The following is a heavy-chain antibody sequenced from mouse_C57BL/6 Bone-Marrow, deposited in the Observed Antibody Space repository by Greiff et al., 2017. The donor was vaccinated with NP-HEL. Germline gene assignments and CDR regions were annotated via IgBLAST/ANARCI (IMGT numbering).Heavy chain of an antibody. CDR3: AREGTGFAY. V-gene: IGHV1-81*01. Sequence: QVQLQQSGAELARPGASVKLSCKASGYTFTSYGISWVKQRTGQGLEWIGEIYPRSGNTYYNEKFNGKATLTADKSSSTSYMELRSLTSEDSAVYFCAREGTGFAYWGQGTLVTVSA. D-gene: IGHD3-3*01. J-gene: IGHJ3*01. CDR2: IYPRSGNT. CDR1: GYTFTSYG.